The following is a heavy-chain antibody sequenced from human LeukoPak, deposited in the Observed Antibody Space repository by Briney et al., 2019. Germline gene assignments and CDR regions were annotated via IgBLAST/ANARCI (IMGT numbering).Heavy chain of an antibody. CDR1: GFTFSSYS. CDR2: ISSSSSYI. Sequence: GGSLRLSCAASGFTFSSYSMNWVRQAPGKGLEWVSSISSSSSYIYYADSVKGRFTISRDNAKNSLYLQMNSLRAEDTAVYYCARDYISSWYGSDKYYFDYWGQGTLVTVSS. D-gene: IGHD6-13*01. CDR3: ARDYISSWYGSDKYYFDY. J-gene: IGHJ4*02. V-gene: IGHV3-21*01.